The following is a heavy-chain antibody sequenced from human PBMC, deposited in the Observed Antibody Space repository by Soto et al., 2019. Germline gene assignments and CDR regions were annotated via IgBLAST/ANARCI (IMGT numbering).Heavy chain of an antibody. CDR3: ARDFGDVYYDILTGVYYYYGMDV. CDR1: GDSISRGGFY. Sequence: SETLSLTCTVSGDSISRGGFYWSRIRQHPRRGLQWIGYRYYNGRTYYNPSLKSLVTIALDTPKNQFSLKLSSVTAADTDVYYCARDFGDVYYDILTGVYYYYGMDVWGQGTTVT. V-gene: IGHV4-31*01. J-gene: IGHJ6*02. CDR2: RYYNGRT. D-gene: IGHD3-9*01.